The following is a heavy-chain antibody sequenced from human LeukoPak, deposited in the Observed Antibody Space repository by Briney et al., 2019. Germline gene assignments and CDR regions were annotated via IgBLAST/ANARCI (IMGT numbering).Heavy chain of an antibody. CDR1: GGSFSGYY. V-gene: IGHV4-34*01. CDR2: INHSGST. D-gene: IGHD3-22*01. J-gene: IGHJ4*02. CDR3: ARGNYYEND. Sequence: KPSETLSLTCAVYGGSFSGYYWSWIRQPPGKGLEWIGEINHSGSTNYNPSLKSRVTISVDTSKNQFSLKLSSVTAADTAVYYCARGNYYENDWGQGTLVTVSS.